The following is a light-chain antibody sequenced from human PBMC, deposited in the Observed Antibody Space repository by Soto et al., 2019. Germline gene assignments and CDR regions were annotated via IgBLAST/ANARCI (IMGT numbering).Light chain of an antibody. CDR2: EVT. CDR1: SSDIGGYNF. J-gene: IGLJ2*01. CDR3: SSYAGSNNLD. V-gene: IGLV2-8*01. Sequence: QSALTQPPSASGSPGQSVTISCTGTSSDIGGYNFVSWYQQHPGKAPKLMIYEVTRRPSGVTDRFSGSKSGNTASLTVSGLQAEDEADYYCSSYAGSNNLDFGGGTKLTVL.